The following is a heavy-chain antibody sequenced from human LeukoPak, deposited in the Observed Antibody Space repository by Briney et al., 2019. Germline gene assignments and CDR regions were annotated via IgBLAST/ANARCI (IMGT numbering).Heavy chain of an antibody. Sequence: ASVKVSCKASGYTFTSYGISGVRQAPGQGLAWMGWISAYNGNTNYAQKLQGRVTMTTDASTSTAYMELRSLRSDDTAVYYCARDSSGYDFWSGYPTYYFDYWGQGTLVTVSS. J-gene: IGHJ4*02. CDR2: ISAYNGNT. CDR3: ARDSSGYDFWSGYPTYYFDY. V-gene: IGHV1-18*01. CDR1: GYTFTSYG. D-gene: IGHD3-3*01.